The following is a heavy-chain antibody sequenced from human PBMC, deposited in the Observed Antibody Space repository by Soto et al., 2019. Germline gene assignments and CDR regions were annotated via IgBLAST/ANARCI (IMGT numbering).Heavy chain of an antibody. CDR1: GGSFSGYY. D-gene: IGHD3-22*01. V-gene: IGHV4-34*01. CDR3: ASLRVMSGYYYPGENWFDP. J-gene: IGHJ5*02. Sequence: KSSETLSLTCAVYGGSFSGYYWSWIRQPPGKGLEWIGEINHSGSTNYNPSLKSRVTISVDTSKNQFSLKLSSVTAADTAVYYCASLRVMSGYYYPGENWFDPWGQGTLVTVSS. CDR2: INHSGST.